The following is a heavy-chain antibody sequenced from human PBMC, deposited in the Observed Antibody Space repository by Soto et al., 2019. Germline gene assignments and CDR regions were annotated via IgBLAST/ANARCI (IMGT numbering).Heavy chain of an antibody. D-gene: IGHD1-1*01. V-gene: IGHV4-34*01. J-gene: IGHJ3*02. Sequence: QVQLQQWGAGLLKPSETLSLTCAVFGGSVNSGNYYWSWIRQPPGKGLEWIGEMSHSGGTHFNPSLKRRVTISVDTSKNQFSLKMSSVTAADTALYYCARVERGTATTVVDAFDIWGPGTMVTVYS. CDR2: MSHSGGT. CDR1: GGSVNSGNYY. CDR3: ARVERGTATTVVDAFDI.